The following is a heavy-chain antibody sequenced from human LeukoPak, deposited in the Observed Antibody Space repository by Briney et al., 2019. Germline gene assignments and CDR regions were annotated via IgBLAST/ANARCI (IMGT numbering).Heavy chain of an antibody. V-gene: IGHV3-74*01. CDR3: VNLGHCNTSSCQP. J-gene: IGHJ4*02. CDR1: GLTFSNYY. CDR2: ISSDGSST. Sequence: GGTLRLSCAASGLTFSNYYMHWVRQAPGKGLVWVSRISSDGSSTSYADSVKGRFTISRDNAKNTLYLQMNSLRVEDTAVYYCVNLGHCNTSSCQPWGQGTLVTVSS. D-gene: IGHD2-2*01.